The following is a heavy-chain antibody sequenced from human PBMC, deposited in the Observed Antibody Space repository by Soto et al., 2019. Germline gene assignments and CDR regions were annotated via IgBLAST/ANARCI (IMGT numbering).Heavy chain of an antibody. CDR3: ERVPRYYTWYFDY. V-gene: IGHV3-33*01. D-gene: IGHD3-3*01. J-gene: IGHJ4*02. CDR2: LWYDGSRE. CDR1: GFSVSTHV. Sequence: QVQLVESGGGVVQPGRSLRLSCTASGFSVSTHVIHWVRQAPCKGIEWVAVLWYDGSREYYAESVKGRFTISRDNSQNTMYLQMNSLRAEDTAVYYCERVPRYYTWYFDYWGQGTMATVSS.